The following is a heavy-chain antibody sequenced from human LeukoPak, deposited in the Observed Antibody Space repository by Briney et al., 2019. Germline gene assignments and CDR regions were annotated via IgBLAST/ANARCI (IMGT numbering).Heavy chain of an antibody. J-gene: IGHJ6*03. CDR2: INHSGST. CDR1: GGSFSGYY. Sequence: SETLSLTCAVYGGSFSGYYWSWIRQPPGKGLEWIGEINHSGSTNYNPSLKSRVTISVDTSKNQFSLKLSSVTAADTAVYYCARGGTTIFGVVIIGHYMDVWGKGTTVIVSS. V-gene: IGHV4-34*01. CDR3: ARGGTTIFGVVIIGHYMDV. D-gene: IGHD3-3*01.